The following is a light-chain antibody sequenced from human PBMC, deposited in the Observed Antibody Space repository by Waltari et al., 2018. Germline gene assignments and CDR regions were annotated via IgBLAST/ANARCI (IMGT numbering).Light chain of an antibody. Sequence: QSALTQPPSASGSPGQSVTISCTGASSDRNFNSVSWYQQHPGKAPKIIIYGATKRPSGVPDRFSGSKSGNTASLTVSGLQVEDEAHYYCSLSGGINNFVVFGGGTKLTVL. J-gene: IGLJ2*01. V-gene: IGLV2-8*01. CDR2: GAT. CDR3: SLSGGINNFVV. CDR1: SSDRNFNS.